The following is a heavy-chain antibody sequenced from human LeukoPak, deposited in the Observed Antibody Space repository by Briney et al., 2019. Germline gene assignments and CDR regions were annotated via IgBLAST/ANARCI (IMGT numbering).Heavy chain of an antibody. CDR1: GFTFSIYA. V-gene: IGHV3-30-3*01. CDR2: ISYDGSNK. Sequence: GGSLRLSCAASGFTFSIYAMHWVRQAPGKGLEWVAVISYDGSNKYYADSVKGRFTISRDNSKNTLYLQMNSLRAEDTAVYYCASTYSSRGSYFGNRWGQGTLVTVSS. CDR3: ASTYSSRGSYFGNR. D-gene: IGHD1-26*01. J-gene: IGHJ4*02.